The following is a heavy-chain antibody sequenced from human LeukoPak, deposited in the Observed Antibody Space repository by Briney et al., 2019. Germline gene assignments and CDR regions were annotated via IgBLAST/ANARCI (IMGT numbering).Heavy chain of an antibody. J-gene: IGHJ4*02. CDR3: AKSHYYHSSTKTAYFDF. V-gene: IGHV3-30*02. CDR1: GFTFRSYG. CDR2: IRYDGSKK. Sequence: SGGSLRLSCAASGFTFRSYGMHWVRQAPGKGLEWVTFIRYDGSKKYYADSVKGRFTISRDNSKNTLYLQMNSLRPEDTALYYCAKSHYYHSSTKTAYFDFWGQGTLVTVSS. D-gene: IGHD3-22*01.